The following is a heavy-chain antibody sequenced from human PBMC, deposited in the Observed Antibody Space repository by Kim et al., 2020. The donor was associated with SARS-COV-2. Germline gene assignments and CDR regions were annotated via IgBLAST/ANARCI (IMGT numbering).Heavy chain of an antibody. CDR2: IYYSGST. CDR3: ARDRGYSGYGWGGDAFDI. Sequence: SETLSLTCTVSGGSISSGDYYWSWIRQPPGKGLEWIGYIYYSGSTYYNPSLKSRVTISVDTSKNQFSLKLSSVTAADTAVYYCARDRGYSGYGWGGDAFDIWGQGTMVTVSS. CDR1: GGSISSGDYY. V-gene: IGHV4-30-4*01. J-gene: IGHJ3*02. D-gene: IGHD5-12*01.